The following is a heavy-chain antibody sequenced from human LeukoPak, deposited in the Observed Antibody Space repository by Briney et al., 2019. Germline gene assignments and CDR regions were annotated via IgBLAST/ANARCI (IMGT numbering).Heavy chain of an antibody. V-gene: IGHV1-18*01. CDR2: ISAYNGNT. D-gene: IGHD6-13*01. CDR1: GYTFTSYG. CDR3: ARPIGSSWYGWFDP. J-gene: IGHJ5*02. Sequence: GASVKASCKASGYTFTSYGISWVRQAPGQGLEWMGWISAYNGNTNYAQKLQGRVTMTTDTSTSTAYMELRSLRSDDTAVYYCARPIGSSWYGWFDPWGQGTLVTVSS.